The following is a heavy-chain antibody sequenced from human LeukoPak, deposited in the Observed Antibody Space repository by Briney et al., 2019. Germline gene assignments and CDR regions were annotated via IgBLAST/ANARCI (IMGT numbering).Heavy chain of an antibody. V-gene: IGHV3-23*01. D-gene: IGHD2-8*01. CDR1: LVIFSAVA. CDR2: ISGSGGST. Sequence: PGRTLRPSPALSLVIFSAVAVSPVPQAPRNQGEGFSTISGSGGSTYYADYVKGRFTISRDNSKNTVYLQMNSLRAEDTAVYYCEKDRSCINDVCHGDFDYWGQGTLVTVSS. J-gene: IGHJ4*02. CDR3: EKDRSCINDVCHGDFDY.